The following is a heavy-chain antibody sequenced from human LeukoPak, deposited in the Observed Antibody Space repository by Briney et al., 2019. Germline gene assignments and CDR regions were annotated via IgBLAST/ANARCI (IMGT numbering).Heavy chain of an antibody. V-gene: IGHV1-2*02. J-gene: IGHJ6*03. CDR3: ARAVLLWFGELSSMDV. CDR2: INPNSGGT. CDR1: GYTFTGYY. Sequence: EASVKVSCKASGYTFTGYYMHWVRQAPGQGLEWMGWINPNSGGTNYAQKFQGGVTMTRDTSISTAYMELSRLRSDDTAVYYCARAVLLWFGELSSMDVWGKGTTVTVSS. D-gene: IGHD3-10*01.